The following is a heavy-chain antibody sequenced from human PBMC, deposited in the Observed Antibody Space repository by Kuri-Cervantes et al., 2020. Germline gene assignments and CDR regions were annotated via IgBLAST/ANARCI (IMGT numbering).Heavy chain of an antibody. Sequence: SETLSLTCTVSGGSISSGGYYWSWIRQHPGKGLEWIGYIYYSGSTYYNPSLKSRVTISVDTSKNQFSLKLSSVTAADTAVYYCAREMATTVYYYYYGMDVWGQGTTVTVSS. J-gene: IGHJ6*02. CDR1: GGSISSGGYY. D-gene: IGHD5-24*01. V-gene: IGHV4-31*03. CDR2: IYYSGST. CDR3: AREMATTVYYYYYGMDV.